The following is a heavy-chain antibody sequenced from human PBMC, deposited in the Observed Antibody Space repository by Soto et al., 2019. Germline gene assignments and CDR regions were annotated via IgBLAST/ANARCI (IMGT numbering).Heavy chain of an antibody. CDR3: ARGATPIDY. CDR1: GYTFTNFG. CDR2: ISAYNATT. Sequence: QVQLVQSGAEVKKPGASVKVSCKASGYTFTNFGISWVRQAPGQGLEWMGWISAYNATTTYAQNFQGRVTMTTDTSTTTAYMELRSLTSHDTSVYYCARGATPIDYWGQGTLVTVSP. V-gene: IGHV1-18*01. J-gene: IGHJ4*02.